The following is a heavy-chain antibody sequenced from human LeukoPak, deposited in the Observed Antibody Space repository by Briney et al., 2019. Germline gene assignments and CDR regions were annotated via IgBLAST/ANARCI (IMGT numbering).Heavy chain of an antibody. CDR3: AREGGVYYYIDV. Sequence: SQTLSLTYAISGDSVSSSSAAWHWLRHSPSRGLEWLGRTYYRSKWGSNYAVSVKSRLTIHPDTSKNQFSLQLNSVTPEDTGVYYCAREGGVYYYIDVWGRGTTVTVS. CDR1: GDSVSSSSAA. D-gene: IGHD2-8*01. J-gene: IGHJ6*03. V-gene: IGHV6-1*01. CDR2: TYYRSKWGS.